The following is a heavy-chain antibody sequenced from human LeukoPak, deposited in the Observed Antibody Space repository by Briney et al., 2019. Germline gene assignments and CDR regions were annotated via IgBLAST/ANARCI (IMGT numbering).Heavy chain of an antibody. CDR2: INPGSGST. CDR1: GYTFTNYY. D-gene: IGHD6-19*01. CDR3: ARYSSGWFADY. V-gene: IGHV1-46*01. Sequence: ASVKVSCKASGYTFTNYYMHWVRQAPGQGLEWMGRINPGSGSTNYPQKFQGRVTMTRDTSTSTVYMELRSLRSEDTALYYCARYSSGWFADYWGQGTLVTVPS. J-gene: IGHJ4*02.